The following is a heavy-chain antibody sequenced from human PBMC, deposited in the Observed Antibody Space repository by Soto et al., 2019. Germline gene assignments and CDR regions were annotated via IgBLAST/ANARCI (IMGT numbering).Heavy chain of an antibody. CDR3: ARESGYTMNLDY. V-gene: IGHV1-18*01. Sequence: ASVKVSCKASGYTFTSYGISWVRQAPGQGLEWMGWISAYNGNTKYVQKFQGRVTMTTDTSTSTAYMELRSLRSDDTAVYYCARESGYTMNLDYWGQGTLVTVSS. CDR1: GYTFTSYG. D-gene: IGHD3-22*01. J-gene: IGHJ4*02. CDR2: ISAYNGNT.